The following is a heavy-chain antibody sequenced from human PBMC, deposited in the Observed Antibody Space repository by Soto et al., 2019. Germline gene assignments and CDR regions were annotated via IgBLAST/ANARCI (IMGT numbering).Heavy chain of an antibody. Sequence: QVQLVQSGAEVKKPGASVKVSCKASGYTFRSYDINWVRQAPGQGLEWMGWMNPNSGNRGYAQKFQGRITMTRNTSISTAYMELSSLRSEDTAIYYCARMEASGYSYDFWGQGTRVTVSS. CDR1: GYTFRSYD. CDR2: MNPNSGNR. J-gene: IGHJ4*02. CDR3: ARMEASGYSYDF. V-gene: IGHV1-8*01. D-gene: IGHD5-18*01.